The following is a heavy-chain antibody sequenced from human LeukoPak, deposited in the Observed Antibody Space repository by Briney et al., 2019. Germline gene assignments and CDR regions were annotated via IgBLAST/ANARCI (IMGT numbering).Heavy chain of an antibody. CDR3: VRSHTGYSSGWYENY. D-gene: IGHD6-19*01. V-gene: IGHV4-39*07. CDR2: IYYSGST. CDR1: GGSISTTSFY. J-gene: IGHJ4*02. Sequence: PSETLSLTCTVSGGSISTTSFYWAWTRQPPGKGLEWIGSIYYSGSTYYNPSLKSRVTISVDTSKNQFSLKLSSVTAADTAVYYCVRSHTGYSSGWYENYWGQGTLVTVSS.